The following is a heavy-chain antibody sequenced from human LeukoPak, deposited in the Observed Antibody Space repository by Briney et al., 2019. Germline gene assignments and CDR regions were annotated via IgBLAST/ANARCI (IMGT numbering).Heavy chain of an antibody. CDR2: ISAYNGDA. V-gene: IGHV1-18*01. D-gene: IGHD3-10*01. CDR1: GYTFSNYV. Sequence: ASVKVSCKASGYTFSNYVINWVRQAPGQGLEWMRWISAYNGDANFAQNLQDRVTMTTDTSTNTAYMELRSLRSDDTAVYYCARGTYGSAFDYWGQGTLVTVSS. J-gene: IGHJ4*02. CDR3: ARGTYGSAFDY.